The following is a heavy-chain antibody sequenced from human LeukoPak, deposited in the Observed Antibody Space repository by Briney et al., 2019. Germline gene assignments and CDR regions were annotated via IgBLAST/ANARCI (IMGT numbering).Heavy chain of an antibody. CDR2: ISPYSGNT. J-gene: IGHJ4*02. D-gene: IGHD6-13*01. CDR3: ARTSGVSAAGSPYYFDY. Sequence: ASVKVSCKASGYTFHNYGISWVRQAPGQGLEWMGWISPYSGNTDYTERFQGRVTMTTDTSTTTAFMELRSLRSDDTAVYYCARTSGVSAAGSPYYFDYWGQGTLVTVSS. V-gene: IGHV1-18*01. CDR1: GYTFHNYG.